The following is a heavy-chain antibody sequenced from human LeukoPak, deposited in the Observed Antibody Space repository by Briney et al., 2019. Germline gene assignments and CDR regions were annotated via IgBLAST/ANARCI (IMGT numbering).Heavy chain of an antibody. CDR2: IYHSGNT. D-gene: IGHD2-8*02. Sequence: SETLSLTCTVSGDSISSGGNYWSWIRQRPGQGLEWIGCIYHSGNTYYNPSLKSRLTMSVDTSKNQFSLKLSSVTAADTAVYYCARDVLRYYFDSWGQGTLVTVSS. CDR3: ARDVLRYYFDS. J-gene: IGHJ4*02. V-gene: IGHV4-31*03. CDR1: GDSISSGGNY.